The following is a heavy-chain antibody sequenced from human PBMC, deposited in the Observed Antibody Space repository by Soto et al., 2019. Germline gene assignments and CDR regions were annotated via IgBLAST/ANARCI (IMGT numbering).Heavy chain of an antibody. CDR3: ARANYLNAFDM. V-gene: IGHV3-53*04. CDR2: IYNSGST. Sequence: EVQLVESGGGQVQPGGSLRLSCAASGVIATAKYMNWVRQAPGGVLEWVAVIYNSGSTYYADSVEGRFTISRHDSENTLFLQMDSLRPEDTAMYYCARANYLNAFDMWRQGTMVTVSS. D-gene: IGHD1-7*01. CDR1: GVIATAKY. J-gene: IGHJ3*02.